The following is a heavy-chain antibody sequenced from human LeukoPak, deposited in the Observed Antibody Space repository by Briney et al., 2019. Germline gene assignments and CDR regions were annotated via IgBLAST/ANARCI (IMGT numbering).Heavy chain of an antibody. CDR1: GGSTTNTNY. CDR2: VNLQGST. V-gene: IGHV4-4*02. CDR3: AREGGPYRPLDY. Sequence: PSETLSLTCGVSGGSTTNTNYWTWVRQPPGKGLEWIGEVNLQGSTNYNPSLMGRVAISVDKAENHVSLQLTSVTAADTAVYYCAREGGPYRPLDYSGQGTLVTVSS. J-gene: IGHJ4*02.